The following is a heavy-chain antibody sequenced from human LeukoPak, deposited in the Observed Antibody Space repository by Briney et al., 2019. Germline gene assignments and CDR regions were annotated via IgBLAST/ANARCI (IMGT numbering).Heavy chain of an antibody. D-gene: IGHD3-22*01. Sequence: RSEPLSLTCGVSGGSINSRNGWSWVRQPPGKGLEWIGEIYQSGSTNYNPSLKSRVTISVDKSKNKFSLKLSSVTAADTAVYYCARGGYYDSSGYPEPLNYWGQGTLVTVSS. CDR2: IYQSGST. J-gene: IGHJ4*02. CDR1: GGSINSRNG. CDR3: ARGGYYDSSGYPEPLNY. V-gene: IGHV4-4*02.